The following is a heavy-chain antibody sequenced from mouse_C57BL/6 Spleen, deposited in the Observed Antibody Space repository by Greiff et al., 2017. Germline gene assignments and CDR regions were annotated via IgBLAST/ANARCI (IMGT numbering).Heavy chain of an antibody. Sequence: EVKVVESGGGLVQSGRSLRLSCATSGFTFSDFYMEWVRQAPGKGLEWIAASRNKANDYTTEYSASVKGRFIVSRDTSQSILYLQMNALRAEDTAIYYCAREIYYGGAMDYWGQGTSVTVSS. CDR2: SRNKANDYTT. J-gene: IGHJ4*01. D-gene: IGHD2-1*01. V-gene: IGHV7-1*01. CDR1: GFTFSDFY. CDR3: AREIYYGGAMDY.